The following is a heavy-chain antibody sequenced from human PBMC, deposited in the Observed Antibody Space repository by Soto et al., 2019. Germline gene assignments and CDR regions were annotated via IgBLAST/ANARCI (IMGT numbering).Heavy chain of an antibody. CDR1: GGSFSGYY. J-gene: IGHJ4*02. D-gene: IGHD4-17*01. CDR2: INHSGST. Sequence: SETLSLTCAVYGGSFSGYYWSWIRQPPGKGLEWIGEINHSGSTNYNPSLKSRVTISVDTSKNQFSLKLSSVAAADTAVYYCARVPAASVTYYFDYWGQGTLVTVSS. V-gene: IGHV4-34*01. CDR3: ARVPAASVTYYFDY.